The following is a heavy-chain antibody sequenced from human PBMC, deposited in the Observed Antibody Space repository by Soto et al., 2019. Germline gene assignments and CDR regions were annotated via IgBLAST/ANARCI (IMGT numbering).Heavy chain of an antibody. D-gene: IGHD2-21*01. CDR2: ISGSGGST. Sequence: PGGSLRLSCAASGFTFSTYAMGWVRQAPGKGLELVSAISGSGGSTYYADSVKGRFTISRDNSKNTLFLQMNSLRAEDTALYYCAKDLTYCGGDCYSNYWGQGTLVTVSS. V-gene: IGHV3-23*01. CDR1: GFTFSTYA. CDR3: AKDLTYCGGDCYSNY. J-gene: IGHJ4*02.